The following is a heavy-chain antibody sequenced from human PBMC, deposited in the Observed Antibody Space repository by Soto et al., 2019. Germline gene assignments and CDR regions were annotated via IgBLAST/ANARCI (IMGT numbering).Heavy chain of an antibody. Sequence: TLSFTCTFAASSLIGYYWTWIRQSPERGLEWLGYIHYSGSANYNPSLNSRLTMSVDRSKSQLSMKLASVTAAATAVYYCARGVGGSGLNWFCPWGRETLVTASS. CDR3: ARGVGGSGLNWFCP. CDR2: IHYSGSA. D-gene: IGHD6-19*01. J-gene: IGHJ5*01. V-gene: IGHV4-59*12. CDR1: ASSLIGYY.